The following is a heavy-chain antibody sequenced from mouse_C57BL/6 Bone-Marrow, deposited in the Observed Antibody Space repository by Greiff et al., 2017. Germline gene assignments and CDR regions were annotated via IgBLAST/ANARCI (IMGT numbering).Heavy chain of an antibody. V-gene: IGHV1-74*01. CDR2: IHPSDSDT. CDR3: AIGVLWLHYYAMDY. CDR1: GYTFTSYW. D-gene: IGHD2-2*01. J-gene: IGHJ4*01. Sequence: QVQLKQPGAELVKPGASVKVSCKASGYTFTSYWMHWVKQRPGQGLEWIGRIHPSDSDTNYNQKFKGKATLTVDKSSSTAYMQLSSLTSEDSAVDYCAIGVLWLHYYAMDYWGQGTSVTVSS.